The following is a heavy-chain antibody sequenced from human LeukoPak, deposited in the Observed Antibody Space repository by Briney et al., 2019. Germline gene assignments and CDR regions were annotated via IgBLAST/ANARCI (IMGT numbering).Heavy chain of an antibody. CDR2: INSDGSST. Sequence: QPGGSLRLSCAASGFTFSSYWMHWVRQAPGKGLVWVSRINSDGSSTSYADSVKGRFTISRDNAKNTLYLQMNSLRAEDTAVYYCARVSTSLYYYYYMDVWGKGTTVTISS. J-gene: IGHJ6*03. V-gene: IGHV3-74*01. CDR1: GFTFSSYW. CDR3: ARVSTSLYYYYYMDV. D-gene: IGHD2-2*01.